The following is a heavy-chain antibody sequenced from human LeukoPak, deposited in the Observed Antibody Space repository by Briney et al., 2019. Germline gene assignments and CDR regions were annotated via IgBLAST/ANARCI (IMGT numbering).Heavy chain of an antibody. CDR2: INWSSGTL. D-gene: IGHD1-1*01. CDR3: AKDLRAPGFTGTLDF. CDR1: GFTFDDHA. V-gene: IGHV3-9*01. J-gene: IGHJ4*02. Sequence: GRSLRLSCAASGFTFDDHARHWVRQAPGKGLEWVAGINWSSGTLVHADSVEGRFTISRDNAKNSLYLQMNSLRTEDTAVYFCAKDLRAPGFTGTLDFWGQGTLVTVSS.